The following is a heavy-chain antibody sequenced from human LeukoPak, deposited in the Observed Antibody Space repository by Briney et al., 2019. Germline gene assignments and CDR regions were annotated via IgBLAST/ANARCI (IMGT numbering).Heavy chain of an antibody. CDR3: TREGVDVFDI. D-gene: IGHD3-10*01. Sequence: GGSMRLSCAASGFTFSSYSMNWVRQAPGKGLEWVSSISSGSTYIYYADSVKGRFTISRDNTKNSLYLQMNSLRAEDTAVYYCTREGVDVFDIWGQGTMVTVSS. CDR1: GFTFSSYS. V-gene: IGHV3-21*01. CDR2: ISSGSTYI. J-gene: IGHJ3*02.